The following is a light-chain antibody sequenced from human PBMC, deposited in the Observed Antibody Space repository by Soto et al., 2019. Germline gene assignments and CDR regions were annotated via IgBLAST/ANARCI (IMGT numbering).Light chain of an antibody. CDR1: ESISSW. V-gene: IGKV1-5*03. CDR2: KAS. J-gene: IGKJ1*01. CDR3: QQYNSYWT. Sequence: DIQMTQSPSTLSAYVGDRVTITCRASESISSWLAWYQQQPGKAPKLLIYKASILQSDVPSRFSGSGAETEFTLSISSMQPDDAPVYYCQQYNSYWTFGQGTKVEIK.